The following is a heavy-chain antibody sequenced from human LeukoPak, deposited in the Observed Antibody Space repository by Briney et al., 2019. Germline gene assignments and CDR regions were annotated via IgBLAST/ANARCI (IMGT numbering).Heavy chain of an antibody. CDR1: GGSISSSSYY. CDR3: ARHGEGTYYDSSGYYSNEYYFDY. CDR2: IYYSGST. V-gene: IGHV4-39*01. J-gene: IGHJ4*02. D-gene: IGHD3-22*01. Sequence: PSETLSLTCTVSGGSISSSSYYWGWIRQPPGKGLEWIGSIYYSGSTYYNPSLKSRVTISVDTSKNQFSLKLSSVTAADTAVYYCARHGEGTYYDSSGYYSNEYYFDYWGQGTLVTVSS.